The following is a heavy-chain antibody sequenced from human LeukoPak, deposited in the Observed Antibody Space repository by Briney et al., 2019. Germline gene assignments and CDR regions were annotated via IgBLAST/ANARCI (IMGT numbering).Heavy chain of an antibody. CDR3: ARESGRLD. CDR1: GGSFSGYY. D-gene: IGHD3-10*01. Sequence: PSETLSLTCAVYGGSFSGYYWSWIRQPPGKGLEWVSVIYSGGSTYYADSVKGRFTISRDNSKNTLYLQMNSLRAEDTAVYYCARESGRLDWGQGTLVTVSS. V-gene: IGHV3-53*01. CDR2: IYSGGST. J-gene: IGHJ4*02.